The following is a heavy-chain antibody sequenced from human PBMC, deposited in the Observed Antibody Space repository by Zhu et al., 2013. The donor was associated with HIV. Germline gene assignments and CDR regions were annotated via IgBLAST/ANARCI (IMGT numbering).Heavy chain of an antibody. D-gene: IGHD2-15*01. J-gene: IGHJ4*02. V-gene: IGHV3-21*01. Sequence: EVQLVESGGGLVKPGGSLRLSCAASGFTFSSYSMNWVRQAPGKGLEWVSSISSSSSYIYYADSVKGRFTISRDNAKNSLYLQMNSLRAEDTAVYYCARGAGYCSGGSCSRFDYWGQGTLVTVSS. CDR3: ARGAGYCSGGSCSRFDY. CDR2: ISSSSSYI. CDR1: GFTFSSYS.